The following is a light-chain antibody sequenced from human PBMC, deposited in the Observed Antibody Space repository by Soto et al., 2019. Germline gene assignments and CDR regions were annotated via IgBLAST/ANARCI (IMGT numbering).Light chain of an antibody. J-gene: IGKJ1*01. CDR2: GAS. V-gene: IGKV3-15*01. CDR1: QSVSSN. CDR3: QQYNNWWT. Sequence: EIVMTQSPATLSVSPGERATLSCRASQSVSSNLAWYQQKPGQAPRLLIYGASTRATGIPARFSGSGSGTEFTLTISSLQSEAFAVYYCQQYNNWWTFGQGTK.